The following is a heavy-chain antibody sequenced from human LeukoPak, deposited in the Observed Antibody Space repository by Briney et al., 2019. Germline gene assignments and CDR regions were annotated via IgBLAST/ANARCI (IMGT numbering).Heavy chain of an antibody. D-gene: IGHD6-13*01. CDR3: ARDPFSSSWYY. V-gene: IGHV3-53*01. Sequence: PGGSLRLSCAASGFTVSSNYMSWVRQAPGKGLEWVSVIYSGGSTYYADSVKGRFTISRDNAKNSLYLQMNSLRAEDTAVYYCARDPFSSSWYYWGQGTLVTVSS. CDR1: GFTVSSNY. CDR2: IYSGGST. J-gene: IGHJ4*02.